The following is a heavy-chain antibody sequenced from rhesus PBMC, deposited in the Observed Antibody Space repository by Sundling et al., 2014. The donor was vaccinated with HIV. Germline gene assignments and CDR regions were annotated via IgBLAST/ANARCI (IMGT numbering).Heavy chain of an antibody. CDR3: ARDPTWYFDL. V-gene: IGHV4-169*02. CDR1: GGSISGNY. CDR2: VSGSRSSA. Sequence: QVQLQESGPAVVKPSETLSLNCAVSGGSISGNYWSWIRQAPGKGLEWIGYVSGSRSSANYNPSLKSRVTLSVDTSKNQVSLKLTSVTAADTAVYYCARDPTWYFDLWGPGTPITISS. J-gene: IGHJ2*01.